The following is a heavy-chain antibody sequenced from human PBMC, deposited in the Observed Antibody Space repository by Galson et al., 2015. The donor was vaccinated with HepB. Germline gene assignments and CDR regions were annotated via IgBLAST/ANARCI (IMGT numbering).Heavy chain of an antibody. CDR2: IKQDGSEE. J-gene: IGHJ4*02. CDR1: GFTFSTYW. CDR3: AREVDSSGWVRSADY. D-gene: IGHD6-19*01. V-gene: IGHV3-7*03. Sequence: SLRLSCAASGFTFSTYWMSWVRQAPGKGLEWVANIKQDGSEEYYVDSVKGRFTISRDNAKNSVYLQMNSLRVEDTAVYYCAREVDSSGWVRSADYWGQGTLVTVSS.